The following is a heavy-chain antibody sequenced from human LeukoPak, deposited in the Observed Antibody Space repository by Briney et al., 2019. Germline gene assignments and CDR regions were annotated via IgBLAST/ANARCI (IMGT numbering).Heavy chain of an antibody. CDR1: GFTFSSYS. CDR2: ISSSSSYI. V-gene: IGHV3-21*01. D-gene: IGHD5-12*01. CDR3: ARGGYSGYDQGSEMATIDDAFDI. J-gene: IGHJ3*02. Sequence: GGSLRLSCAASGFTFSSYSMNWVRQAPGKGLEWVLSISSSSSYIYYADSVKGRFTISRDNAKNSLYLQMNSLRAEDTAVYYCARGGYSGYDQGSEMATIDDAFDIWGQGTMVTVSS.